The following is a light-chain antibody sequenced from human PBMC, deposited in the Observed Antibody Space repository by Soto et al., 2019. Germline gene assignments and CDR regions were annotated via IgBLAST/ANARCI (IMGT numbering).Light chain of an antibody. CDR1: QSLVHSNGNTY. CDR3: MQGTPCPNT. V-gene: IGKV2-30*02. J-gene: IGKJ2*01. CDR2: KVS. Sequence: DVVMTQSPLSLPVTLGQPASISCRSSQSLVHSNGNTYLNWFQQRPGQSPRRLIHKVSNWDSGGQDRFGGSGSGIIFKLKNSRVGAEDVGVYSGMQGTPCPNTFAQGTKLEIK.